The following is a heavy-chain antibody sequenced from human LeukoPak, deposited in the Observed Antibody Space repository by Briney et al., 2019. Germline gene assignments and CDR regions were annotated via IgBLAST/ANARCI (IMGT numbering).Heavy chain of an antibody. V-gene: IGHV1-69*13. CDR2: IIPIFGTA. J-gene: IGHJ3*01. CDR3: ATSYSNYGSSDY. D-gene: IGHD4-11*01. CDR1: GGTFSSYA. Sequence: GAAVKVSCKASGGTFSSYAISWVRQAPGQGLEWMGGIIPIFGTANYAQKFQGRVTITADESTSTAYMELRSLRSDDTAVYYCATSYSNYGSSDYWGQGTMVTVSS.